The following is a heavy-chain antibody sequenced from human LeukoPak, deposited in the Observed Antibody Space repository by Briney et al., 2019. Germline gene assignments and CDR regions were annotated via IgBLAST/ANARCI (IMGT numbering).Heavy chain of an antibody. D-gene: IGHD6-13*01. CDR2: ISGSGGTT. Sequence: PGGSLRLSCAASGFTFSSYAMSWVRQAPGKGLEWVSAISGSGGTTYYADSVKGRFTISRDDSENTLYLQMNSLRADDTAVYYCARDPARFIAAAGTGRFPFDPWGQGTLVTVSS. V-gene: IGHV3-23*01. CDR1: GFTFSSYA. CDR3: ARDPARFIAAAGTGRFPFDP. J-gene: IGHJ5*02.